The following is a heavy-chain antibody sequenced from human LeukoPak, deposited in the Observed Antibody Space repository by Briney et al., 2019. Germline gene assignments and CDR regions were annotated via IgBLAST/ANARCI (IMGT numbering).Heavy chain of an antibody. D-gene: IGHD6-13*01. V-gene: IGHV3-48*04. CDR2: ISSSGSTI. Sequence: PGGSLRLSCAASGFTFSSYSMNWVRQAPGKGLEWVSYISSSGSTIYYADSVKGRFTISRDNAKNSLYLQMNSLRAEDTAVYYCARGGGSSWPNDYWGQGTLVTVSS. CDR3: ARGGGSSWPNDY. CDR1: GFTFSSYS. J-gene: IGHJ4*02.